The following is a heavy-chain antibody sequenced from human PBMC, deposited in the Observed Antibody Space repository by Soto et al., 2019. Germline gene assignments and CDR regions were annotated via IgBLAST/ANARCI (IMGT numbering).Heavy chain of an antibody. J-gene: IGHJ4*02. CDR2: FSSGGGGT. CDR3: TKANRYCSGANCFTFDY. D-gene: IGHD2-15*01. V-gene: IGHV3-23*01. Sequence: GSLGLSCTASGFTFSNYAMSWVRQAPGKGLEWVSTFSSGGGGTYYADSVKGRFTISRDNSKNTLSLQMNSLRAEDTAVYYCTKANRYCSGANCFTFDYWGLGTLVTVSS. CDR1: GFTFSNYA.